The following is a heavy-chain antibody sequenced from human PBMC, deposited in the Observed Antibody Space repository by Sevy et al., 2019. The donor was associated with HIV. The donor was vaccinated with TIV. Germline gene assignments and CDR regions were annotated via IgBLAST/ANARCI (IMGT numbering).Heavy chain of an antibody. Sequence: ASVKVSCKVSGYTLTELSMHWVRQAPGKGLEWMGGFDPEDGETIYPQKFQGRVTMTEDTSADTAYMELSSLRSEDTAVYYCATTSTSGGGSWFDPWGQGTLVTVSS. CDR3: ATTSTSGGGSWFDP. D-gene: IGHD3-16*01. CDR1: GYTLTELS. V-gene: IGHV1-24*01. CDR2: FDPEDGET. J-gene: IGHJ5*02.